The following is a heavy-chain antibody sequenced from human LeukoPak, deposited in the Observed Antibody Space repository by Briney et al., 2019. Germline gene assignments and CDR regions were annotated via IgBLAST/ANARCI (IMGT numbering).Heavy chain of an antibody. J-gene: IGHJ6*04. CDR1: GESFSGYY. CDR2: INHSGST. Sequence: SETLSLTCAVYGESFSGYYWNWIRQPPGKGLEWIGEINHSGSTSYNPSLKSRVTISEDPSKNQFSLNLNSVTAAETAVYYCARDRKRGGEDVWGKGTTVTVSS. CDR3: ARDRKRGGEDV. V-gene: IGHV4-34*01. D-gene: IGHD7-27*01.